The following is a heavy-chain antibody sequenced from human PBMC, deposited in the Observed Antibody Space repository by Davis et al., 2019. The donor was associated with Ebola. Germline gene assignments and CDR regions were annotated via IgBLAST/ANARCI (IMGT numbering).Heavy chain of an antibody. CDR2: IYHSGST. D-gene: IGHD6-6*01. CDR1: GGSISSSNW. CDR3: ASVSVVAAPFDY. J-gene: IGHJ4*02. Sequence: SETLSLTCAVSGGSISSSNWWSWVRQPPGKGLEWIGEIYHSGSTNYNPSLKSRVTISVDKSKNQFSLKLSSVTAADTAVYYCASVSVVAAPFDYWGQGTLVTVSS. V-gene: IGHV4-4*02.